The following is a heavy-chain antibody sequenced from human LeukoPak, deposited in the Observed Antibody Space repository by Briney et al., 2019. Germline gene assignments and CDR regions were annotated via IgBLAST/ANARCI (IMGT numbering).Heavy chain of an antibody. J-gene: IGHJ3*02. V-gene: IGHV5-51*01. CDR3: AIGSGSYYAPYAAFDI. CDR2: IYPGDSDT. Sequence: GESLKISCKGSGYSFTSYWIGWVRQMTEKGLEWMGIIYPGDSDTRYSPSFQGQVTISADKSISTAYLQWSSLKASDTAMYYCAIGSGSYYAPYAAFDIWGQGTMVTVSS. CDR1: GYSFTSYW. D-gene: IGHD1-26*01.